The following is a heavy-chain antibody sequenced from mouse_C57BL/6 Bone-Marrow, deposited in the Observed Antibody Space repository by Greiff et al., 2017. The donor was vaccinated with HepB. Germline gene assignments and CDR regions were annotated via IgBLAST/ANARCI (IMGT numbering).Heavy chain of an antibody. V-gene: IGHV14-4*01. D-gene: IGHD4-1*01. CDR1: GFNIKDDY. CDR2: IDPENGDT. J-gene: IGHJ3*01. Sequence: VQLQQSGAELVRPGASVKLSCTASGFNIKDDYMHWVKQRPEQGLEWIGWIDPENGDTEYASKFQGKATITADTSSNTSYLQLSSLTSEDTAVYYCALGRVAYWGQGTLVTVSA. CDR3: ALGRVAY.